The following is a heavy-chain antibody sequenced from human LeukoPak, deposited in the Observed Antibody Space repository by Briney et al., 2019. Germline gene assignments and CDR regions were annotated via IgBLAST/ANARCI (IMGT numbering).Heavy chain of an antibody. CDR1: GGTFSSYA. CDR3: ARDGGPDYGYPFDY. Sequence: SVKLSCKASGGTFSSYAISWVRQAPGQGLEWMGRTIPIFGTANYAQNFQGRVTINKHESTSTAYMELSSLRSEDTGVHYCARDGGPDYGYPFDYWGQGTLVTVSS. D-gene: IGHD4/OR15-4a*01. CDR2: TIPIFGTA. V-gene: IGHV1-69*05. J-gene: IGHJ4*02.